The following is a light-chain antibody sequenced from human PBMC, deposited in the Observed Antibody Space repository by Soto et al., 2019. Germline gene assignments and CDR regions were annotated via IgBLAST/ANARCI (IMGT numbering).Light chain of an antibody. V-gene: IGKV3-15*01. J-gene: IGKJ3*01. CDR2: GAS. Sequence: EIVRTQSPATLSLSPGERATLSCRASQSVSSNLAWYQQKPGQAPRLLSYGASTRATGIPASFIGNGSGTDFTLTASSLKPEDFAVYYCQQYNNWPFTFGPGTKVDIK. CDR3: QQYNNWPFT. CDR1: QSVSSN.